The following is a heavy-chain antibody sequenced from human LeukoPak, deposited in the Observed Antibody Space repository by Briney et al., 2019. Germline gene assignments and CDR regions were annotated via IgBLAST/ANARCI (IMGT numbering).Heavy chain of an antibody. CDR2: MNPNSGNT. D-gene: IGHD3-3*01. V-gene: IGHV1-8*03. CDR3: ARAVLYYDFWSGYYPSDWFDP. CDR1: GYTFTSYD. Sequence: ASVKVTCKASGYTFTSYDINWVRQATGQGLEWMGWMNPNSGNTGYAQKFQGRVTITRNTSISTAYMELSSLRSEDTAVYYCARAVLYYDFWSGYYPSDWFDPWGQGTLVTVSS. J-gene: IGHJ5*02.